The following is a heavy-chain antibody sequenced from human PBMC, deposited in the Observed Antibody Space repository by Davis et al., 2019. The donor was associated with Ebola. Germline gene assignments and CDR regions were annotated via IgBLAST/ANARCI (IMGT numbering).Heavy chain of an antibody. Sequence: GESLKISCAASGFTFSSYAMSWVRQAPGKGLEWVANMNGRGSLKNYVDSVKGRFTISRDNAKKSLYLEMNSLRGEDTAKWGPALWGQGTLVTVSS. J-gene: IGHJ4*02. D-gene: IGHD1-26*01. CDR1: GFTFSSYA. CDR2: MNGRGSLK. V-gene: IGHV3-7*01. CDR3: AL.